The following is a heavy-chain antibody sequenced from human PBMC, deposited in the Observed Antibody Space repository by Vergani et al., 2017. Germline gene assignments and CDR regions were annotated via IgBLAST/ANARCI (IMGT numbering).Heavy chain of an antibody. D-gene: IGHD1-26*01. J-gene: IGHJ5*02. CDR1: GYSISSGYY. CDR3: ERVVFGLWELPGTWGWFDP. CDR2: IYHSGST. Sequence: QVQLQESGPGLVKPSETLSLTCTVSGYSISSGYYWGWIRQPPGKGLEWIGSIYHSGSTYYNPSLKRRVTISVDTSKNQFALELSSVPAADTAVYYCERVVFGLWELPGTWGWFDPWGQGTLVTVSS. V-gene: IGHV4-38-2*02.